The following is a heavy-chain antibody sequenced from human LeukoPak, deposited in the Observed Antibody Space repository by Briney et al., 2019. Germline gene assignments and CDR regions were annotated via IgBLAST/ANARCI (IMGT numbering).Heavy chain of an antibody. CDR1: GYTFTSYY. D-gene: IGHD2-15*01. CDR2: INPSGGST. CDR3: ASRLGYCGGGSCYNAFDI. Sequence: ASVKVSCKASGYTFTSYYMHWVRQAPGQGLEWMGIINPSGGSTSYAQKFQGRVTMTRDTSTSTVYMELSSLRSEDTAVYYCASRLGYCGGGSCYNAFDIWGQGTMVTVSS. V-gene: IGHV1-46*01. J-gene: IGHJ3*02.